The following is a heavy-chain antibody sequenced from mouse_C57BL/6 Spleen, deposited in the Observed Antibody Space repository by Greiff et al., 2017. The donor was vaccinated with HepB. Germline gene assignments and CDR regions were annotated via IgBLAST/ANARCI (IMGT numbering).Heavy chain of an antibody. CDR3: TTLDSSGYGY. CDR2: IDPEDGDT. CDR1: GFNIKDYY. J-gene: IGHJ2*01. V-gene: IGHV14-1*01. D-gene: IGHD3-2*02. Sequence: EVQLQQSGAELVRPGASVKLSCTASGFNIKDYYMHWVKQRPEQGLEWIGRIDPEDGDTEYAPKFQGKATMTADRSSNTAYLQLSSLTSEDTAVYYCTTLDSSGYGYWGQGTTLTVSA.